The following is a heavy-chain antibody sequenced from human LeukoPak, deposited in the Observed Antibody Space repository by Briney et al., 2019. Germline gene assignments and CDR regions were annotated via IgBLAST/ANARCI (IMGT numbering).Heavy chain of an antibody. CDR3: ARGSDSGYDFFDY. J-gene: IGHJ4*02. CDR2: IWYDGSNK. CDR1: GFTFSSYG. V-gene: IGHV3-33*01. D-gene: IGHD5-12*01. Sequence: GGSLRLSCAASGFTFSSYGMHWVRQAPGKGREWVAVIWYDGSNKYYADSVKGRFTISRDNSKNTLYLQMNSLRAEDTAVYYCARGSDSGYDFFDYWGQGTLVTVSS.